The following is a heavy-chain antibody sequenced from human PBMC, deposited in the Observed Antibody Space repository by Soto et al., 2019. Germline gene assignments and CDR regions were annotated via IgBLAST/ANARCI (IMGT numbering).Heavy chain of an antibody. Sequence: PSETLSLTCTVSGDSISSGAYYWSWIRQYPGKGLEWIGYISYTGNTLYRSSLKSRVTISIDRSKNQFSLKLTSMTAADTAVYYCARESEFMSGEISSGQGTLVIVSS. CDR2: ISYTGNT. J-gene: IGHJ5*02. D-gene: IGHD2-21*01. CDR1: GDSISSGAYY. CDR3: ARESEFMSGEIS. V-gene: IGHV4-31*03.